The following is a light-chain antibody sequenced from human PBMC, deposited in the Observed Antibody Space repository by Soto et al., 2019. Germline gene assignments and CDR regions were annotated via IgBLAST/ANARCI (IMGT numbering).Light chain of an antibody. CDR3: QQYGSSSWT. CDR1: QSVSSSY. J-gene: IGKJ1*01. V-gene: IGKV3-20*01. Sequence: EIVLTQSPGTLSLSPGERATLSCRASQSVSSSYLAWYQQKPGQAPRLLIYGPSGRATGIPDWFSGSGSGTDFTLAISRLEPEDFSVYYCQQYGSSSWTLCHGTKVEIK. CDR2: GPS.